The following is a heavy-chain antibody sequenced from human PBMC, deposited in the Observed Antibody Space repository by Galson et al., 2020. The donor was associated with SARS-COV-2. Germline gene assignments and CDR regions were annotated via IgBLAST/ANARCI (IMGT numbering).Heavy chain of an antibody. CDR1: GGSISSSNW. V-gene: IGHV4-4*02. D-gene: IGHD6-13*01. CDR3: ARDSSSWSPFLQH. J-gene: IGHJ1*01. Sequence: SETLSLTCAVSGGSISSSNWYTWVRQSPGKGLEWIGEIYHSGGASYNTSLKSRVTMSVDTSKNQISLKLTSVTAADTAVYFCARDSSSWSPFLQHWGQGTLVTVSS. CDR2: IYHSGGA.